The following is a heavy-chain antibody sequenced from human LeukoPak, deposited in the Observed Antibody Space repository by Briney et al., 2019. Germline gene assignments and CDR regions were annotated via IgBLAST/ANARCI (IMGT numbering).Heavy chain of an antibody. D-gene: IGHD3-22*01. CDR2: INPNSGGT. J-gene: IGHJ3*02. CDR3: ARAGLWDYSDTSGYHNGAFDI. V-gene: IGHV1-2*02. Sequence: GASVKVSCKASGYTFTGYYMHWVRQAPGQGLDWMGWINPNSGGTNYAQKFQGRVTMTRDTSISTAYIELSRLGSDDTAVYYCARAGLWDYSDTSGYHNGAFDIWGQGTMVTVSS. CDR1: GYTFTGYY.